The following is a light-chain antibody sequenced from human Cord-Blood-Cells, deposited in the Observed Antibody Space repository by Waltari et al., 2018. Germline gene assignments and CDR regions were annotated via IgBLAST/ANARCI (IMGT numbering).Light chain of an antibody. Sequence: QSALTQPASVSGSPGQSITISCTGTSSDVGGYNYVSWYQQHPGKAPKLMIYDVSKRASGVSNRVSGSKSGNTASLTISGLQAEDEADYYCSSYTSSSTVFGGGTQLTVL. J-gene: IGLJ7*01. CDR3: SSYTSSSTV. CDR2: DVS. CDR1: SSDVGGYNY. V-gene: IGLV2-14*01.